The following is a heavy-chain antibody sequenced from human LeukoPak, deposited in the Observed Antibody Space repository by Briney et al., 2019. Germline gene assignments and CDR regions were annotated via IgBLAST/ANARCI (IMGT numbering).Heavy chain of an antibody. V-gene: IGHV3-7*03. J-gene: IGHJ4*02. CDR1: GFTFSNYW. CDR3: ARASGSSTIPTKY. CDR2: IKQDGSEK. Sequence: GGSLRLSCAASGFTFSNYWMSWVRQAPGKGLEWVADIKQDGSEKYYVDSVKGRFTISRDNAKNSLLLQMNSLRAEDTAVYYCARASGSSTIPTKYWGQGTLVTVSS. D-gene: IGHD3-9*01.